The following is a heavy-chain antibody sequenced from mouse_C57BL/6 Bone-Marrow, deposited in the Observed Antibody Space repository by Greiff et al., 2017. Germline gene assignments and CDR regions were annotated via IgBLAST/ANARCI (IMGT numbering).Heavy chain of an antibody. V-gene: IGHV6-6*01. J-gene: IGHJ2*01. CDR2: IRNKANNHAT. CDR1: GFTFSDAW. Sequence: EVKVEESGGGLVQPGGSMKLSCAASGFTFSDAWMDWVRQSPEKGLEWVAEIRNKANNHATYYAESVKGRFTISRDDSKSSVHLQMNSLRAEDSGIYYCTTTGLYYFDYWGQGTTLTVSS. CDR3: TTTGLYYFDY. D-gene: IGHD4-1*02.